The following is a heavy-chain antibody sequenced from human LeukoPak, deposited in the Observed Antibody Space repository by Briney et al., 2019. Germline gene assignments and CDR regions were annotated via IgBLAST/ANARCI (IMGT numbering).Heavy chain of an antibody. CDR1: GFTFSSYG. CDR3: AKVPPLDYYYYYMDV. J-gene: IGHJ6*03. CDR2: ISGSGGST. V-gene: IGHV3-23*01. Sequence: AGGSLRLSCAASGFTFSSYGMSWVRQAPGKGLEWVSAISGSGGSTYYADSVKGRFTISRDNSKNTLYLQMNSLRAEDTAVYYCAKVPPLDYYYYYMDVWGKGTTVTVSS.